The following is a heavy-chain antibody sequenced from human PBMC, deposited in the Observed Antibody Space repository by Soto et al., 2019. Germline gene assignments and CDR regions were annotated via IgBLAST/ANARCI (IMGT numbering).Heavy chain of an antibody. J-gene: IGHJ4*02. CDR3: AKMGVAGNNFDY. Sequence: EVQLVESGGGLVQPGGSLRLSCAASGFTFNSYTMNWVRQAPGKGLEWVSYISSSSSAIYYADSVKGRFTISRDNAKNSLYLQMNSLRDEDTAVYYCAKMGVAGNNFDYWGQGALVTVSS. V-gene: IGHV3-48*02. CDR2: ISSSSSAI. CDR1: GFTFNSYT. D-gene: IGHD6-19*01.